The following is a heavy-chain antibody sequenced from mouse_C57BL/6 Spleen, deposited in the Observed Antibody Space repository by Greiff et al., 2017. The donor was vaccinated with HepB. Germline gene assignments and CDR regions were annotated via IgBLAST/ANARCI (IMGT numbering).Heavy chain of an antibody. CDR2: ISGGGGNT. J-gene: IGHJ1*03. CDR1: GFTFSSYT. V-gene: IGHV5-9*01. Sequence: DVMLVESGGGLVKPGGSLKLSCAASGFTFSSYTMSWVRQTPEKRLEWVATISGGGGNTYYPDSVKGRFTISRDNAKNTLYLQMSSLRSEDTAVYYCARIRRGSNWYFDVWGTGTTVTVSS. CDR3: ARIRRGSNWYFDV.